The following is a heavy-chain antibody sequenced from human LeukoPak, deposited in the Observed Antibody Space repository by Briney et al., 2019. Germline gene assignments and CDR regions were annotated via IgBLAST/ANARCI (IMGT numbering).Heavy chain of an antibody. CDR2: ISSSSSYI. CDR3: AKDATSGIPYYYDSSEFDY. J-gene: IGHJ4*02. D-gene: IGHD3-22*01. CDR1: GFTFSTYT. Sequence: LRLSCAVSGFTFSTYTMSWVRQAPGKGLEWVSSISSSSSYIYYADSVKGRFTISRDNAKNSLYLQMNSLRAEDTALYYCAKDATSGIPYYYDSSEFDYWGQGTLVTVSS. V-gene: IGHV3-21*04.